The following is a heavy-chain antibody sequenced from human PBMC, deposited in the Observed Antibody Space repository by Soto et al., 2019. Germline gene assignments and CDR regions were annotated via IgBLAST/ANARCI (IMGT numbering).Heavy chain of an antibody. D-gene: IGHD4-17*01. CDR1: GGSFSGYY. Sequence: SETLSLTCAVYGGSFSGYYWSWIRQPPGKGLEWIGEINHSGSTNYNPSLKSRVTISVDTSKNQFSLKLSSVTAADTAVYYCARSRTVTSRDYYYYYYMDVWGKGTTVTVSS. V-gene: IGHV4-34*01. J-gene: IGHJ6*03. CDR2: INHSGST. CDR3: ARSRTVTSRDYYYYYYMDV.